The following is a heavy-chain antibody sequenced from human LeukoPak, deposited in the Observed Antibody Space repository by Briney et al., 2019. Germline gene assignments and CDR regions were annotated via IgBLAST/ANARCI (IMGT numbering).Heavy chain of an antibody. CDR3: ARDFPEYSSSNDIDY. Sequence: GGSLRLSCAASGFTFSSYGMHWVRQAPGKGLEWVAVIWYDGSNKYYADSVKGRFTISRDNSKNTLYLQMNSLRAEDTAVYYCARDFPEYSSSNDIDYWGQGTLVTVSS. J-gene: IGHJ4*02. CDR2: IWYDGSNK. V-gene: IGHV3-33*01. D-gene: IGHD6-6*01. CDR1: GFTFSSYG.